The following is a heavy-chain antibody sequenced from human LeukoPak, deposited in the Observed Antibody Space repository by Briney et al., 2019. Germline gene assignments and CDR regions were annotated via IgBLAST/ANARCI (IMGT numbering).Heavy chain of an antibody. CDR3: AKAMNPVTIFGVVTYFDY. Sequence: GGSLRLSCAASGFTFSGYAMSWVRQAPGKGLEWVSAITGSGGSTYYADSVKGRFTTPRDNSKNTLYLQMNSLRAEDMAVYYCAKAMNPVTIFGVVTYFDYWGQGTLVTVSS. CDR2: ITGSGGST. J-gene: IGHJ4*02. CDR1: GFTFSGYA. V-gene: IGHV3-23*01. D-gene: IGHD3-3*01.